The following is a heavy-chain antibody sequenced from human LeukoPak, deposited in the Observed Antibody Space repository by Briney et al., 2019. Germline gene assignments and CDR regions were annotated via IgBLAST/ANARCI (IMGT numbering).Heavy chain of an antibody. V-gene: IGHV3-9*01. CDR1: EFTFDDYA. D-gene: IGHD4-17*01. Sequence: GRSLRLSCAASEFTFDDYAMHWVRQAPGKGLEWVSGISWNSGSIGYADSVKGRFTISRDNAKNSLYLQMNSLRAEDTALYYCAKDDRDDYGDYGFGYWGQGTLVTVSS. CDR2: ISWNSGSI. J-gene: IGHJ4*02. CDR3: AKDDRDDYGDYGFGY.